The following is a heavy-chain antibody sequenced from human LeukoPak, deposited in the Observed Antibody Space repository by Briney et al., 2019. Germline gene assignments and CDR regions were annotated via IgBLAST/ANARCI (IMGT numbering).Heavy chain of an antibody. CDR2: INHSGST. CDR1: GGSFSGYY. J-gene: IGHJ5*02. Sequence: PSETLSLTCAVYGGSFSGYYWSWIRQPPGKGLEWIGEINHSGSTNYNPSLKSRVTISVDTSKNQFSLKLSAVTAADTAVYYCATDRTYYDILTGYHNWFDPWGQGTLVTVSS. CDR3: ATDRTYYDILTGYHNWFDP. D-gene: IGHD3-9*01. V-gene: IGHV4-34*01.